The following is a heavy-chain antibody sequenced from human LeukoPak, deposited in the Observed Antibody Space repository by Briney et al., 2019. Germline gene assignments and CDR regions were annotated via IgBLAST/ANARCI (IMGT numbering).Heavy chain of an antibody. CDR1: GGSISSSSYY. D-gene: IGHD6-19*01. CDR2: INHSGST. V-gene: IGHV4-39*07. CDR3: ARRRLGAVAKNWFDP. Sequence: PSETLSLTCTVSGGSISSSSYYWGWIRQPPGKGLEWIGEINHSGSTNYNPSLKSRVTISVDTSKNQFSLKLSSVTAADTAVYYCARRRLGAVAKNWFDPWGQGALVTVSS. J-gene: IGHJ5*02.